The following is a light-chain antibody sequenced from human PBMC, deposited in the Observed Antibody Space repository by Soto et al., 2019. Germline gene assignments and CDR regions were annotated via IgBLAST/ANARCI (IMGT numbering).Light chain of an antibody. J-gene: IGLJ1*01. CDR3: SSHTLRSTNYV. V-gene: IGLV2-14*01. CDR2: DVS. Sequence: QSVLTQPASVSGSPGQSITISCTGTSSDVGGYNYVSWYQQHPGKAPKLMIYDVSNRPSGVSNRFSGSKSGNTASLTISGLQAEDEADYYCSSHTLRSTNYVFGTGTKSTVL. CDR1: SSDVGGYNY.